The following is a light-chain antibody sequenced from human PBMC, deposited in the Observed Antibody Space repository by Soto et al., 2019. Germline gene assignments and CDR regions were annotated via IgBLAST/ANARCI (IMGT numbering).Light chain of an antibody. Sequence: QSVLTQPPSVSGAPGQRVTISCTGSSSNIGAGHDVHWYQQLPGTAPKYLIYGNSNRPSGVPDRFSGSKSGTSASLAITGLQNEDEADYYCQSYDSSLSGYVFGTWTKVTVL. J-gene: IGLJ1*01. CDR1: SSNIGAGHD. CDR2: GNS. CDR3: QSYDSSLSGYV. V-gene: IGLV1-40*01.